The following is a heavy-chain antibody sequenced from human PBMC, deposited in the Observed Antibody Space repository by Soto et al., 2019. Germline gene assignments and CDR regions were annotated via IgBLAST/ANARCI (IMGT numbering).Heavy chain of an antibody. CDR3: ARGLSSSWDSDY. CDR2: INHSGST. CDR1: GGSFSGYY. Sequence: SETLSLTCAVYGGSFSGYYWSWIRQPPGKGLEWIGEINHSGSTNYNPSLKSRVTISVDTSKNQFSLKLSSVTAADTAVYYCARGLSSSWDSDYWGQGTLVTGS. D-gene: IGHD6-13*01. V-gene: IGHV4-34*01. J-gene: IGHJ4*02.